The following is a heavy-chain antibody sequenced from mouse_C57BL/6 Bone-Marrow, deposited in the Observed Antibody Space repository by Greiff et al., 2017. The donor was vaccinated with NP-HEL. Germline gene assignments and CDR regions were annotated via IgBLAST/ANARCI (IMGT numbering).Heavy chain of an antibody. D-gene: IGHD4-1*01. J-gene: IGHJ2*01. CDR3: ARMFWDVDYFDY. CDR1: GYTFTSYW. Sequence: QVQLQQPGTELVKPGASVKLSCKASGYTFTSYWMHWVKQRPGQGLEWIGNINPSNGGTNFNEKFKSKATLTVDKSSSTAYMQLSSLTSEDSAVYYCARMFWDVDYFDYWGQGTTLTVSS. V-gene: IGHV1-53*01. CDR2: INPSNGGT.